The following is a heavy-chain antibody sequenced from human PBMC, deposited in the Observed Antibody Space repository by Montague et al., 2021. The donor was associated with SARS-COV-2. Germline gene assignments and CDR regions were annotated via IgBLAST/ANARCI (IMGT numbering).Heavy chain of an antibody. CDR2: IYYSGSX. Sequence: SETLSLTCTVSGGSISSSSYYWGRIRQPQGQGLEWIGSIYYSGSXYYNLSIKSRVTISVDKSKNQFSLKLSSVTAADTAVYYCARVERQQLVRISGMDVWGQGTTVTVSS. CDR3: ARVERQQLVRISGMDV. CDR1: GGSISSSSYY. D-gene: IGHD6-13*01. V-gene: IGHV4-39*07. J-gene: IGHJ6*02.